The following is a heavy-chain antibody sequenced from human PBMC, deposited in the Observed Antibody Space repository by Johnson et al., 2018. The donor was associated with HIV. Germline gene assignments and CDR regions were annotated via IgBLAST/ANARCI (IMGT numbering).Heavy chain of an antibody. CDR1: GFTFSSYA. J-gene: IGHJ3*02. D-gene: IGHD3-3*01. Sequence: VQLVESGGGVVQPGRSLRLSCAASGFTFSSYAMHWVRQAPGKGLEWVAVLSYDGGHGYYAEFVRGRFTISRDNSKNTLYLQMGSLRAEDMAVYYCARARGDFWSGYPAFDIWGQGTMVTVSS. CDR3: ARARGDFWSGYPAFDI. V-gene: IGHV3-30*14. CDR2: LSYDGGHG.